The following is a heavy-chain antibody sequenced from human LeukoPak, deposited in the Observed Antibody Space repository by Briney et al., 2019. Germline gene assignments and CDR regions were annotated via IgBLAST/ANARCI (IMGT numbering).Heavy chain of an antibody. CDR1: GFTLSSYW. CDR3: ARDIAAPGLFFDY. CDR2: IKYDGSEK. J-gene: IGHJ4*02. Sequence: GGSLRLSCAASGFTLSSYWMSWVRQAPGKGLEWVANIKYDGSEKDYVDSVKDRFTISRDNAKNSLYLQMNSLRAEDTAVYYCARDIAAPGLFFDYWGQGTLVTVSS. V-gene: IGHV3-7*01. D-gene: IGHD6-13*01.